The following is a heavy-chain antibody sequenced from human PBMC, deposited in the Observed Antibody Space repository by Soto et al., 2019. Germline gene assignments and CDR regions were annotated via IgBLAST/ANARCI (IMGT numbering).Heavy chain of an antibody. CDR2: MYITGSS. CDR3: ARVSGPVVVPAAAPTSPSFGLDV. CDR1: GDSTSTYF. V-gene: IGHV4-4*07. J-gene: IGHJ6*02. Sequence: SETLSLTCSVSGDSTSTYFWSWIRQPAGKGLEWIGRMYITGSSDYNPSLKRRVTMSVDTAKNQFSLKLRSVTAAGTAVYYCARVSGPVVVPAAAPTSPSFGLDVWGQGTSVTVSS. D-gene: IGHD2-2*01.